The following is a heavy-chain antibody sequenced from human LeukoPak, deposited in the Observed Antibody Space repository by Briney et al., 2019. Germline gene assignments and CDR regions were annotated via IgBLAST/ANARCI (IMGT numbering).Heavy chain of an antibody. CDR3: AREVAGNDNWFDP. J-gene: IGHJ5*02. Sequence: PGRSLRLSCAASGFTFSSYGMHWVRQAPGKGLEWVAVMWYDGSNEYYADSVKGRFTIPRDNSKNTLYLQMNSLRAEDTAVYYCAREVAGNDNWFDPWGQGTLVTVSS. CDR2: MWYDGSNE. CDR1: GFTFSSYG. V-gene: IGHV3-33*01. D-gene: IGHD6-19*01.